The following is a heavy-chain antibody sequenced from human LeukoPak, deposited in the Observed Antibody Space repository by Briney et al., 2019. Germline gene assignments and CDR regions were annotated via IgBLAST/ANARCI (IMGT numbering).Heavy chain of an antibody. CDR3: ATAGWENFYFDS. V-gene: IGHV4-31*03. D-gene: IGHD1-26*01. J-gene: IGHJ4*02. CDR2: TSYGGGA. Sequence: SETLSLTCTVSGASVSRGGYYWSWIRQHPGKGLEWIGFTSYGGGAYYNPSLMSRITMSVDPSQNQFSLKMRDVTAADTAVYFCATAGWENFYFDSWGQGAQVAVTS. CDR1: GASVSRGGYY.